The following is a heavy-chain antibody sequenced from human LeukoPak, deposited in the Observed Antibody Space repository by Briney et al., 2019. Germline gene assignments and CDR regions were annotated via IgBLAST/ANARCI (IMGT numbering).Heavy chain of an antibody. CDR2: VIPILDTT. J-gene: IGHJ4*02. V-gene: IGHV1-69*01. CDR3: AAVIRGTGYFDS. Sequence: GASVKASCKASGGTFSSYAISWVRQAPGQGLDWMGDVIPILDTTHYAQKFQGRITITADESTSTCYMEMSSLRSEDTAVYFCAAVIRGTGYFDSWGQGTLVTVSS. D-gene: IGHD2-21*01. CDR1: GGTFSSYA.